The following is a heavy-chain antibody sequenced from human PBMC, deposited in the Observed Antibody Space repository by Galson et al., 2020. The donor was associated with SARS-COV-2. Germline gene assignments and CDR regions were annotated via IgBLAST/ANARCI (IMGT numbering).Heavy chain of an antibody. CDR3: AKSLWFGELLSPFDY. D-gene: IGHD3-10*01. CDR1: GITFSSFG. J-gene: IGHJ4*02. CDR2: ISNAGTNT. Sequence: GESLKISCAASGITFSSFGMHWVRQAPGKGLEWVAVISNAGTNTYYADSVKGRFTISRDNSKNTLYLQMNSLRVEDTAVYYCAKSLWFGELLSPFDYWGQGALVTVSS. V-gene: IGHV3-30*18.